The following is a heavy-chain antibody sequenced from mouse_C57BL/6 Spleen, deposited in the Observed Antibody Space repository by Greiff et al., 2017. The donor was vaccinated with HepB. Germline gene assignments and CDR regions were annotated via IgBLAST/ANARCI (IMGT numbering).Heavy chain of an antibody. CDR2: IDPENGDT. D-gene: IGHD3-2*02. Sequence: VQLQQSGAELVKPGASVKLSCTASGFNIKDYYMHWVKQRTEQGLEWIGRIDPENGDTEYASKFQGKATITADTSSNTAYLQLSSLTSEDTAVYYCTTSDSSGYVNYWGQGTTLTVSS. CDR1: GFNIKDYY. CDR3: TTSDSSGYVNY. J-gene: IGHJ2*01. V-gene: IGHV14-1*01.